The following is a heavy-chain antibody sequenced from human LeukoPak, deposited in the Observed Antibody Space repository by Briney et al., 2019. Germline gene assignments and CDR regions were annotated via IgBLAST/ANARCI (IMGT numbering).Heavy chain of an antibody. Sequence: SETLSLTCTVSGGSISSYYWSWIRQPPGKGLEWIGYIYYSGSTNYNPSLKSRVTISVDTSKNQFSLKLSSVTAADTAVYYCARTRSGGSLTPDYWGQGTLVTVPS. CDR2: IYYSGST. CDR3: ARTRSGGSLTPDY. D-gene: IGHD2-15*01. CDR1: GGSISSYY. J-gene: IGHJ4*02. V-gene: IGHV4-59*01.